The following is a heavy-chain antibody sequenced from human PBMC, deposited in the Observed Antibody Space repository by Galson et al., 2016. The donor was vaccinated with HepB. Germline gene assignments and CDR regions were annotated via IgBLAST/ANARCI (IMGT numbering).Heavy chain of an antibody. D-gene: IGHD2-21*02. V-gene: IGHV3-11*01. Sequence: SLRLSCAASGFTFSDYFINWLRQAPGRGLEWLSYISTTGNTIFYADSVKGRFTISRDNAKNSLYLQMNSLRADDTAVYYCARAMANTVVTLYVWGLGTLVTVSS. CDR3: ARAMANTVVTLYV. CDR2: ISTTGNTI. J-gene: IGHJ4*02. CDR1: GFTFSDYF.